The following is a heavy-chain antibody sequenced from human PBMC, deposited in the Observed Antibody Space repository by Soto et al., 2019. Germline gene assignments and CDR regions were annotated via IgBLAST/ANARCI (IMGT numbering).Heavy chain of an antibody. D-gene: IGHD6-19*01. CDR1: GFRFSNYV. V-gene: IGHV3-23*01. CDR2: ISDTGGST. Sequence: EVQLLESGGGLVQPGGSLRLSCAASGFRFSNYVMSWVRQAPGKGLEWVSTISDTGGSTYYADSVRGRVTISRDNSKNTLYLQMNTLRADDTAIYYCVKEASSDWTYCYYGMDAWGQGTTVTVSS. J-gene: IGHJ6*02. CDR3: VKEASSDWTYCYYGMDA.